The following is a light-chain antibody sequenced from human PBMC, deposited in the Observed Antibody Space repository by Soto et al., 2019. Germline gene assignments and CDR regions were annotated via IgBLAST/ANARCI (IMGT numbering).Light chain of an antibody. CDR2: EVP. CDR3: SSFTITITRYA. V-gene: IGLV2-14*01. Sequence: QSVVTQPASVSGSPGQAITISCTGTSSGVGGYNYVSWFQHHPGKAPKLIIYEVPYRPSGVSNRFSGSKSGDTASLTISGLQAEDEADYYCSSFTITITRYAFGTGTKVTVL. J-gene: IGLJ1*01. CDR1: SSGVGGYNY.